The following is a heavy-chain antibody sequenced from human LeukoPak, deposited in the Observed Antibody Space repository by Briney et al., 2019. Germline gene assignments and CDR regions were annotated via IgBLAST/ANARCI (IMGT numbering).Heavy chain of an antibody. CDR1: GFTFTDYY. CDR2: INWNGGST. V-gene: IGHV3-20*04. Sequence: GGSLRLSCAASGFTFTDYYMSWIRQAPGKGLERVSGINWNGGSTGYADSVKGRFTISRDNAKNSLYLQMNSLRAEDTALYYCARGKAIFGVVVDAFDIWGQGTMVTVSS. D-gene: IGHD3-3*01. J-gene: IGHJ3*02. CDR3: ARGKAIFGVVVDAFDI.